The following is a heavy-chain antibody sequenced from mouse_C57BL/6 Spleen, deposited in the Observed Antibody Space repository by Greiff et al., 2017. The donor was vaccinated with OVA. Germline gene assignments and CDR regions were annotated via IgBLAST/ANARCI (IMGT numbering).Heavy chain of an antibody. J-gene: IGHJ4*01. V-gene: IGHV1-64*01. D-gene: IGHD2-4*01. CDR1: GYTFTSYW. Sequence: VQLQQSGAELVKPGASVKLSCKASGYTFTSYWMHWVKQRPGQGLEWIGMIHPNSGSTNYNEKFKSKATLTVDKSSSTAYMQLSSLTSEDSAVXYCARGGYDYDHYAMDYWGQGTSVTVSS. CDR3: ARGGYDYDHYAMDY. CDR2: IHPNSGST.